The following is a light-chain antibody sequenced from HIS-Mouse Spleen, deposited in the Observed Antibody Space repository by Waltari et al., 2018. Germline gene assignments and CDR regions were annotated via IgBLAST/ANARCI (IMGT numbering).Light chain of an antibody. CDR3: CSYAGSSTWV. CDR2: EGS. CDR1: SSDDGSYNL. J-gene: IGLJ3*02. V-gene: IGLV2-23*01. Sequence: QSALTQPASVSGSPGQSITISCTGTSSDDGSYNLFSWYQQHPGKAPKLRIYEGSKRPSGVSNRFSGSKSGNTASLTISGLQAEDEADYYCCSYAGSSTWVFGGGTKLTVL.